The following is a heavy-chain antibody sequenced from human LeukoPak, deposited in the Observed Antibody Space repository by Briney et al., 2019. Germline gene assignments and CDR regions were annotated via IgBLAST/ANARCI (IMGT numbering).Heavy chain of an antibody. Sequence: GRSLRLSSAASGFTFDDYAMHWVPQAPGKGLEWGSGISRNSGSIGYADSVKGRFTISRDNAKNSLYLQMNSLRAEDTALYYCAKDMGQWLAEGWFDPWGQGTLVTVSS. V-gene: IGHV3-9*01. D-gene: IGHD6-19*01. CDR1: GFTFDDYA. CDR2: ISRNSGSI. J-gene: IGHJ5*02. CDR3: AKDMGQWLAEGWFDP.